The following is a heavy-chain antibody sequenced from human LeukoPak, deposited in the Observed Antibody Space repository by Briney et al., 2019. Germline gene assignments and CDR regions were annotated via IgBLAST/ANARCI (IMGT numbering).Heavy chain of an antibody. CDR2: IKQDGSEK. CDR3: ARSGYYPDYYGMDV. CDR1: GFTFGKYW. V-gene: IGHV3-7*01. J-gene: IGHJ6*02. Sequence: PGGSLRLSCVASGFTFGKYWMSWVRQAPGKGLEWVANIKQDGSEKYYVDSVRGRFTISRDNAKNSLYLQMNSLRAEDKAVYYCARSGYYPDYYGMDVWGQGTTVTVSS. D-gene: IGHD3-22*01.